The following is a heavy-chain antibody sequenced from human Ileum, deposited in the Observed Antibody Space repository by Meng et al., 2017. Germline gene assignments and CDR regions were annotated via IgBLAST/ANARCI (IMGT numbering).Heavy chain of an antibody. V-gene: IGHV4-4*02. Sequence: QVQLQESGPGLGEPSGTLSLTCTVSGGSISSSFYWSWVRQSPGKGLEWIGQIYLAGSPNYNPSLESRVTISVDKSKNQFSLRLTSVTAADTAIFYCVRHGGKYFDSWGRGTLVTVSS. CDR3: VRHGGKYFDS. J-gene: IGHJ4*02. D-gene: IGHD2-15*01. CDR1: GGSISSSFY. CDR2: IYLAGSP.